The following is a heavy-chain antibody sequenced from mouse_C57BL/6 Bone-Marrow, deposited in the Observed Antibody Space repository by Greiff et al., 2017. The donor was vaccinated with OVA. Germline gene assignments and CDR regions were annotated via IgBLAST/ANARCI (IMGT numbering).Heavy chain of an antibody. Sequence: VQLQQSGAELVRPGTSVKVSCKASGYAFTNHLIEWVKQRPGQGLEWIGVINPGSGGTNYNEKFKGKATLTADKSSSTAYMQLSSLTSEDSAVYFCARRASGGSSYHFDYWGQGTTLTVSS. CDR1: GYAFTNHL. CDR2: INPGSGGT. V-gene: IGHV1-54*01. CDR3: ARRASGGSSYHFDY. J-gene: IGHJ2*01. D-gene: IGHD1-1*01.